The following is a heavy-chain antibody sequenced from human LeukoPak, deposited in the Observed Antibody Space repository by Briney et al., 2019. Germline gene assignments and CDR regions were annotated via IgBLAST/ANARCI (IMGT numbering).Heavy chain of an antibody. CDR1: GFTFRDYY. V-gene: IGHV3-11*06. CDR2: ISSSSSYT. Sequence: GGSLRLSCAASGFTFRDYYMSWIRQAPGKGLEWVSYISSSSSYTNYADSVKGRFTISRDNAKNTLYLQMNSLRAEDTAVYYCAKAGDIVATTQDYWGQGTLVTVSS. J-gene: IGHJ4*02. CDR3: AKAGDIVATTQDY. D-gene: IGHD5-12*01.